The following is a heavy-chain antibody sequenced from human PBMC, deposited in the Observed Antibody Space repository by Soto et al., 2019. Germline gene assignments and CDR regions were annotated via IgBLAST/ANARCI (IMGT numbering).Heavy chain of an antibody. Sequence: GGSLRLSCAASGFTFSNYAMTWVRQAPGKGLKWVSTLGGGGDRTYYADSVKGRFTISRDNSKNTVYLQMKTLRGEDTAVYFCAKGLPTTFGTTFDYWGQGTLVTVSS. D-gene: IGHD3-16*01. CDR1: GFTFSNYA. V-gene: IGHV3-23*01. J-gene: IGHJ4*02. CDR2: LGGGGDRT. CDR3: AKGLPTTFGTTFDY.